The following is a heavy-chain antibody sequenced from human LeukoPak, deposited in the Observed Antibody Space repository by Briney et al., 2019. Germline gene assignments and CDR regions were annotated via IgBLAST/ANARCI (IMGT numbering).Heavy chain of an antibody. D-gene: IGHD2-2*01. V-gene: IGHV1-69*05. CDR1: GGTFSSYA. Sequence: SVKVSCKASGGTFSSYAISWVRQAPGQGLERMGGIIPIFGTANYAQKFQGRVTITTDESTSTAYMELSSLRSEDTAVYYCARVPDRYCSSTSCYSHAFDIWGQGTMVTVSS. J-gene: IGHJ3*02. CDR2: IIPIFGTA. CDR3: ARVPDRYCSSTSCYSHAFDI.